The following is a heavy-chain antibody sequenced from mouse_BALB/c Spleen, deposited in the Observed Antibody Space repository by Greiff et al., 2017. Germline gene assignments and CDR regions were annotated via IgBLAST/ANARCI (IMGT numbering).Heavy chain of an antibody. V-gene: IGHV1S81*02. CDR1: GYTFTSYW. CDR3: ANYYGSSYDWYFDV. CDR2: INPSNGRT. J-gene: IGHJ1*01. Sequence: VQLQQPGAELVKPGASVKLSCKASGYTFTSYWMHWVKQRPGQGLEWIGEINPSNGRTNYNEKFKSKATLTVDKSSSTAYMQLSSLTSEDSAVYYCANYYGSSYDWYFDVWGAGTTVTVSS. D-gene: IGHD1-1*01.